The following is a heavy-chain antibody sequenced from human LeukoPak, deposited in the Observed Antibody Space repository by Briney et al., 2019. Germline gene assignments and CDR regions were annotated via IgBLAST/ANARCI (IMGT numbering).Heavy chain of an antibody. CDR1: GFTFSSHAM. Sequence: GSLRLSCAASGFTFSSHAMSWVRQPPGKGLEWIGEIYHSGSTNYNPSLKSRVTISVDKSKNQFSLKLSSVTAADTAVYYCARDLYSSSWYDPTLYYYYMDVWGKGTTVTVSS. CDR2: IYHSGST. D-gene: IGHD6-13*01. V-gene: IGHV4-4*02. CDR3: ARDLYSSSWYDPTLYYYYMDV. J-gene: IGHJ6*03.